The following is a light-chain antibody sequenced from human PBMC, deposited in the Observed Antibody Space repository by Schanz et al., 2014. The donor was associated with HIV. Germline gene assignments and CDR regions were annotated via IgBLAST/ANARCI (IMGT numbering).Light chain of an antibody. CDR1: SEFSTYA. CDR3: QTWGTGIAV. Sequence: QLVLTQSPSASASLGASVKLTCTLSSEFSTYAIAWHQQQPEKGPRYLMRVNSDGSHSKGDGIPDRFSGSSSGAERYLTISSLQSEDEADYYCQTWGTGIAVFGGGTQLTVL. J-gene: IGLJ7*01. CDR2: VNSDGSH. V-gene: IGLV4-69*01.